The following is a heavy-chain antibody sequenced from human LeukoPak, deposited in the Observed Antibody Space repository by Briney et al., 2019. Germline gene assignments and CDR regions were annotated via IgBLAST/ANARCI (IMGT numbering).Heavy chain of an antibody. CDR2: IYPGDSDT. Sequence: GESLKISCKGSGYSFTSCWIAWVRQMPGKALEWGGIIYPGDSDTRYSPSFQGQVTISADTSISTAYRHWNSLKASDTAMYYCTGAAAINFDYWGQGSLVTVSS. V-gene: IGHV5-51*01. CDR1: GYSFTSCW. J-gene: IGHJ4*02. CDR3: TGAAAINFDY. D-gene: IGHD6-13*01.